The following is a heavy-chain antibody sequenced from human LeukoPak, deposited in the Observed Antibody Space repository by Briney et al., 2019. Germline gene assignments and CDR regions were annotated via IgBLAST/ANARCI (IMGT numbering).Heavy chain of an antibody. CDR2: IRSKGDGGTT. J-gene: IGHJ4*02. CDR3: TQGSAQYFDY. Sequence: GGSLRLSCAASGLTLSNVWINWVRQAPGKGLEWVGRIRSKGDGGTTDFATFIEGRFTISRDDSKNTLYLQMNRLTSEDTAVYYCTQGSAQYFDYWGQGTLVTVSS. V-gene: IGHV3-15*07. CDR1: GLTLSNVW. D-gene: IGHD2-15*01.